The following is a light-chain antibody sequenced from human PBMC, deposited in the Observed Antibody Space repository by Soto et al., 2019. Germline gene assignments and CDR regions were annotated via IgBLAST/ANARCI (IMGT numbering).Light chain of an antibody. CDR2: RAS. CDR3: QQYHTYWT. J-gene: IGKJ1*01. V-gene: IGKV1-5*03. Sequence: DIQMTQSPSTLSASVGDRITITCRASQTVSTWLAWYQQKPGKAPKLLIYRASSLESGVPSRFSGSGSGTEFTLTFSRLQPDDFATYYCQQYHTYWTFGQGTKVEIK. CDR1: QTVSTW.